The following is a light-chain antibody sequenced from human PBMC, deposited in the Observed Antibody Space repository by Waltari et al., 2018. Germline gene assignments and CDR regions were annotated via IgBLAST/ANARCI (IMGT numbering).Light chain of an antibody. V-gene: IGKV3-11*01. CDR3: QHRSSWPRT. Sequence: EIVLTQSPATLSLSPGERATLSCRASPSVIRYLAWYHTKHGHATRLLLYDASNRATCNPDRVSGSGSGTDITLTIGSLEVEDSAGYYCQHRSSWPRTFGGGTKVEIK. J-gene: IGKJ4*01. CDR1: PSVIRY. CDR2: DAS.